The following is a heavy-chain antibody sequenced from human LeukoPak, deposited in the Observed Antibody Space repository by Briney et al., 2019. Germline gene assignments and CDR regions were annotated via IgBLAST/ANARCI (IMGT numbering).Heavy chain of an antibody. CDR1: GGTFSIYT. V-gene: IGHV1-69*04. CDR2: IIPILGIA. J-gene: IGHJ4*02. CDR3: AREKTGTKYYFDY. D-gene: IGHD1-7*01. Sequence: ASVKVSCXASGGTFSIYTISWVRQAPGQGLEWMGRIIPILGIANYAQKFQGRVTITADKSTSTAYMELSSLRSEDTAVYYCAREKTGTKYYFDYWGQGTLVTVSS.